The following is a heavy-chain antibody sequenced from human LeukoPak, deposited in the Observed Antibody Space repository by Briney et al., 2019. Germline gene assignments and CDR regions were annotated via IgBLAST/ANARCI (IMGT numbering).Heavy chain of an antibody. CDR3: ARDIGINYYYYYMDV. J-gene: IGHJ6*03. D-gene: IGHD3-10*01. CDR1: GDSIDRSIYY. V-gene: IGHV4-39*07. Sequence: PSETLSLTCSVSGDSIDRSIYYWAWIRQSPGKGLEWIGTVYYSGTTYYNPSLKSPVSISVDTSKNQFSLKLSSVTAADTAVYYCARDIGINYYYYYMDVWGKGTTVTVSS. CDR2: VYYSGTT.